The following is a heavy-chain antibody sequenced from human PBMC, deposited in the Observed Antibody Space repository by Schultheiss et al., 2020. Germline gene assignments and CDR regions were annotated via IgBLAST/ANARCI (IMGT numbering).Heavy chain of an antibody. CDR2: IYYSGST. CDR1: GYSIRNGYW. D-gene: IGHD6-19*01. J-gene: IGHJ4*02. CDR3: ARLNRWGSGWYYFDY. V-gene: IGHV4-38-2*02. Sequence: SQTLSLTCTVSGYSIRNGYWWSWVRQAPGKGLEWIGSIYYSGSTYYNPSLKSRVTISVDTSKNQFSLKLSSVTAADTAVYYCARLNRWGSGWYYFDYWGQGTLVTVSS.